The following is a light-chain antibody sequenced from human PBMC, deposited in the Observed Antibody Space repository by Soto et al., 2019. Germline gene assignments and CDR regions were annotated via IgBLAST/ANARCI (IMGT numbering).Light chain of an antibody. Sequence: SVLTQPASVSGSPGQSITISCTGASRDVGAYDYVSWYQQHPGKAPKLMIFDVSNRPSGVSKRFSGSKSGNTASLTISGLQAEDEADYYCSSYTSTSTGVFGTGTKVTVL. J-gene: IGLJ1*01. CDR3: SSYTSTSTGV. CDR2: DVS. CDR1: SRDVGAYDY. V-gene: IGLV2-14*01.